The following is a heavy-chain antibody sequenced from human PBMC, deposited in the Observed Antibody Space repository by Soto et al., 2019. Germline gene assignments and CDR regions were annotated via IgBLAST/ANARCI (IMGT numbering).Heavy chain of an antibody. CDR1: GFSLSDTAVG. Sequence: QITLKESGPTLVTPTQTLTLTCTFSGFSLSDTAVGVGWIRQPPGKALEWLALIYWNDDNKYSPSLKTRLTITKDTSKNQVVLTMTNMDPVDTATYPCAHGSGWLLDYWGQGILVTVSS. D-gene: IGHD6-19*01. CDR3: AHGSGWLLDY. CDR2: IYWNDDN. V-gene: IGHV2-5*01. J-gene: IGHJ4*02.